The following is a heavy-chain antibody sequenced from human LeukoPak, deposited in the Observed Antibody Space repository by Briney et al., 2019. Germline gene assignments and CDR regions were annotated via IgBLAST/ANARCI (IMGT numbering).Heavy chain of an antibody. CDR2: IRYDGSNK. D-gene: IGHD3-9*01. CDR3: AKDRLTEDILTGYYY. V-gene: IGHV3-30*02. J-gene: IGHJ4*02. CDR1: GFTFSSYG. Sequence: GGSLRLSCAASGFTFSSYGMHWVRQAPAKGLEWVAFIRYDGSNKYYADSVKGRFTISRDNSKNTLYLQMNSLRAEDTAVYYCAKDRLTEDILTGYYYWGQGTLVTVSS.